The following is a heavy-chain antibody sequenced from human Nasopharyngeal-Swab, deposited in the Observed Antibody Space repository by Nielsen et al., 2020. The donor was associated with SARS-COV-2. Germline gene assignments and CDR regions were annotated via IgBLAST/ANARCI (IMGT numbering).Heavy chain of an antibody. Sequence: ASVKVSCKVYGYSIISYAIHWVRQATGQGIEWMGWIDGGNGNTKYSQKLQGRLTITRDTSASTAYMELSSLKSEDTAFYFCANTSVTLADPFDIWGQGTVVTVSS. CDR1: GYSIISYA. CDR3: ANTSVTLADPFDI. V-gene: IGHV1-3*01. J-gene: IGHJ3*02. CDR2: IDGGNGNT. D-gene: IGHD4-23*01.